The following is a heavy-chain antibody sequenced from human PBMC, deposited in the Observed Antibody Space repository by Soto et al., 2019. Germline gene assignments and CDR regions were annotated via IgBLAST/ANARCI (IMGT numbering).Heavy chain of an antibody. V-gene: IGHV1-2*02. CDR3: ARQLERRGRYCGMDV. J-gene: IGHJ6*02. CDR1: GYTFTGYY. Sequence: QVQLVQSGAEVKKPGASVKVSCKASGYTFTGYYMHWVRQAPGQGLEWMGWINPNSGGTNYAQKFQGRVTMTRDTSISTAYMELSRQRSDDTAVYYCARQLERRGRYCGMDVWGQGTTVTVSS. D-gene: IGHD1-1*01. CDR2: INPNSGGT.